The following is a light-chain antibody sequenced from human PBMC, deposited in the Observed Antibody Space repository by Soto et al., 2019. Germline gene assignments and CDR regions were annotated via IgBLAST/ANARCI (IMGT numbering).Light chain of an antibody. V-gene: IGKV3-11*01. Sequence: EIVLTQSPATLSLSPGERATLSCRASQSFSSYLAWYQQKPGQAPRLLIYDASTRATGIPARFSGSGYGTDFTLTSSSLEPEDFAVYYCQQRGETFGHGTKVEI. J-gene: IGKJ1*01. CDR1: QSFSSY. CDR3: QQRGET. CDR2: DAS.